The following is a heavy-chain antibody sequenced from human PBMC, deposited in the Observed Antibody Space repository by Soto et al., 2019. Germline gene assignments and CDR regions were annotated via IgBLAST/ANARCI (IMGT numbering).Heavy chain of an antibody. D-gene: IGHD3-9*01. CDR2: INHSGST. CDR3: ASWGYDILTGYSPHNWFDP. V-gene: IGHV4-34*01. CDR1: GGSISSYY. Sequence: SETLSLTCTVSGGSISSYYWSWIRQPPGKGLEWIGEINHSGSTNYNPSLKSRVTISVDTSKNQFSLKLSSVTAADTAVYYCASWGYDILTGYSPHNWFDPWGQGTLVTVSS. J-gene: IGHJ5*02.